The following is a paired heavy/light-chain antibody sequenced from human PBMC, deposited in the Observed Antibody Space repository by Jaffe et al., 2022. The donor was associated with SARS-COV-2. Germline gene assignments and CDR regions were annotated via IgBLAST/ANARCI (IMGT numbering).Heavy chain of an antibody. D-gene: IGHD3-22*01. J-gene: IGHJ3*02. CDR2: IIPILGIA. V-gene: IGHV1-69*02. Sequence: QVQLVQSGAEVKKPGSSVKVSCKASGGTFSSYTISWVRQAPGQGLEWMGRIIPILGIANYAQKFQGRVTITADKSTSTAYMELSSLRSEDTAVYYCAKGDTGDYYDSRGGYAFDIWGQGTMVTVSS. CDR1: GGTFSSYT. CDR3: AKGDTGDYYDSRGGYAFDI.
Light chain of an antibody. V-gene: IGLV3-10*01. J-gene: IGLJ3*02. CDR1: ALPKKY. CDR2: EDS. Sequence: SYELTQPPSVSVSPGQTARITCSGDALPKKYAYWYQQKSGQAPVLVIYEDSKRPSGIPERFSGSSSGTMATLTISGAQVEDEADYYCYSTDSSGNRGVFGGGTKLTVL. CDR3: YSTDSSGNRGV.